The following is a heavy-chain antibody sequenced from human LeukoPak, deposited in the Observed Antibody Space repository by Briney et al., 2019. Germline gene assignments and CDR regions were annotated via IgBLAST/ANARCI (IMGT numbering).Heavy chain of an antibody. CDR2: IYHSGST. Sequence: SETLSLTCTVSGGSISNYYWGWIRQPPGKGLEWIGSIYHSGSTYYNPSLKSRVTISVDTSKNQFSLKLSSVTAADTAVYYCARDMASTTFDYWGQGTLVTVSS. CDR3: ARDMASTTFDY. CDR1: GGSISNYY. J-gene: IGHJ4*02. D-gene: IGHD1-1*01. V-gene: IGHV4-38-2*02.